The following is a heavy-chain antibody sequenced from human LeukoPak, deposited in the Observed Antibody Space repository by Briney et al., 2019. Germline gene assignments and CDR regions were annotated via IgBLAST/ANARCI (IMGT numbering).Heavy chain of an antibody. CDR1: GYTFTSYY. CDR3: ARGSAPHCGGDCYSEGEFDY. D-gene: IGHD2-21*02. Sequence: ASVKVSCEASGYTFTSYYMHWVRQAPGQGLEWMGIINPSGGNTNHAQKFQGRVAMTRDTSTSTVYMELSSLRFEDTAVYYCARGSAPHCGGDCYSEGEFDYWGQGTLVTVSS. V-gene: IGHV1-46*01. CDR2: INPSGGNT. J-gene: IGHJ4*02.